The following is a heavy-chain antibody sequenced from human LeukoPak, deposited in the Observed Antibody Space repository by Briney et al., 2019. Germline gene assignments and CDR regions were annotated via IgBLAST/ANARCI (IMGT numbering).Heavy chain of an antibody. CDR3: AKEMGHSPHSSGTYWSDGGVGLDY. Sequence: GGSLRLSCTASRFTFREYAMSWVRQAPGKGLEWVSGISGTSGSTYNADSVKGRFTISRDNSNNTLYLQMNSLRAEDTAVYYCAKEMGHSPHSSGTYWSDGGVGLDYWGQGTLVTVSS. J-gene: IGHJ4*02. CDR2: ISGTSGST. CDR1: RFTFREYA. D-gene: IGHD3-10*01. V-gene: IGHV3-23*01.